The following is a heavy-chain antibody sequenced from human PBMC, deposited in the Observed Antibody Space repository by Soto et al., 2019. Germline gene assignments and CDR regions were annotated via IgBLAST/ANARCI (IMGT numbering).Heavy chain of an antibody. CDR2: IYYSGST. J-gene: IGHJ6*03. V-gene: IGHV4-59*08. CDR1: GVTISSYY. Sequence: SETLCLPCTVAGVTISSYYWSWIRQPPGKGLEWIGYIYYSGSTNYNPSLKSRVTISVDTSKTQFSLKLSSVTAADTAVYYCARSGSSNYDFWSGPSFYYMDVWGKGTTVTVSS. CDR3: ARSGSSNYDFWSGPSFYYMDV. D-gene: IGHD3-3*01.